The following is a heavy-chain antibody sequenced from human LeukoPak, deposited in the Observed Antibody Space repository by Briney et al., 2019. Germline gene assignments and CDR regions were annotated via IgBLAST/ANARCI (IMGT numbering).Heavy chain of an antibody. CDR1: XGXXSXXX. CDR3: ARRGYDSSGYFDY. J-gene: IGHJ4*02. CDR2: XSYXGST. V-gene: IGHV4-59*08. Sequence: PSETLXLTCTVSXGXXSXXXXXXXXXXPGXXXXXIXXXSYXGSTNXNPSLKSRVTISVDTSKNQFSLKLSSVTAADTAVYXCARRGYDSSGYFDYWGQGTLVTVSS. D-gene: IGHD3-22*01.